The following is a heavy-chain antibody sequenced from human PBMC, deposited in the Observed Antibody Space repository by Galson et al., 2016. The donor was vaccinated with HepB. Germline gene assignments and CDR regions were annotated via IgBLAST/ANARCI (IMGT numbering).Heavy chain of an antibody. V-gene: IGHV3-74*01. D-gene: IGHD6-13*01. CDR1: GFTFSRYW. Sequence: SLRLSCAASGFTFSRYWMHWIRQAPGKGLVWVSRVNSDGGSTAYADSVKGRFTITRDNAKNMLYLQMNSLRAEGTAIYYCTGSIGATAPFDYWGQGTLVTVSS. J-gene: IGHJ4*02. CDR2: VNSDGGST. CDR3: TGSIGATAPFDY.